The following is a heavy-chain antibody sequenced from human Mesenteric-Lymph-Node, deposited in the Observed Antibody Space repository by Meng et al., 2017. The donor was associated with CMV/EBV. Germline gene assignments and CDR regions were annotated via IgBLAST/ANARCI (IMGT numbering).Heavy chain of an antibody. Sequence: ASVKVSCKTSGYMFTTYYIHWVRQAPGQGLEWMGWINPNSGDTNYAQKFQGRVTMTRDTSTSTVYMELSSLTSEDTAVYYCARGTEMATFTDWFDPWGQGTLVTVSS. CDR2: INPNSGDT. D-gene: IGHD5-24*01. CDR3: ARGTEMATFTDWFDP. J-gene: IGHJ5*02. V-gene: IGHV1-2*02. CDR1: GYMFTTYY.